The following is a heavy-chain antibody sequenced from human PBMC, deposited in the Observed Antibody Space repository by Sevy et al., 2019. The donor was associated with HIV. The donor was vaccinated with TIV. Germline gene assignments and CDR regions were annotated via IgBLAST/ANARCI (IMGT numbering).Heavy chain of an antibody. CDR3: VRDDSSGYYAFDI. V-gene: IGHV3-64D*06. D-gene: IGHD3-22*01. CDR2: ISSNGGST. CDR1: GFTFSSYA. J-gene: IGHJ3*02. Sequence: GGSLRLSCAASGFTFSSYAMSWVRQAPGKGLEWVSAISSNGGSTYYADSVKGRFTISRDNSKNTLYLQMSSLRAEDTAVYYCVRDDSSGYYAFDIWGQGTMVTVSS.